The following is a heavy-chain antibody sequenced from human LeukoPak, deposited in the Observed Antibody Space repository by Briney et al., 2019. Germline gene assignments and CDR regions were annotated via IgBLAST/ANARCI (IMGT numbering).Heavy chain of an antibody. CDR3: ARVPNWDADAFDI. Sequence: GGSLRLSCAASGFTFSSYWMSWVRQAPGKGLEWVANIKQDGSEKYYVDSVKGRFTISRDNAKNSLYLQMNSLRAEDTAVYYCARVPNWDADAFDIWGQGTMVTVSS. D-gene: IGHD1-1*01. CDR2: IKQDGSEK. CDR1: GFTFSSYW. J-gene: IGHJ3*02. V-gene: IGHV3-7*01.